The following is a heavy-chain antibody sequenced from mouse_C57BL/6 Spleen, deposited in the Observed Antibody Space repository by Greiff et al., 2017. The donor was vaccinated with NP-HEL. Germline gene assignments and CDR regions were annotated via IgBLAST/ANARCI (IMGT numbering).Heavy chain of an antibody. Sequence: QVQLQQSGAELVMPGASVKLSCKASGYTFTSYWMHWVKQRPGQGLEWIGEIDPSDSYTNYNQKFKGKSTLTVDKSSSTAYMQLSSLTSEDSAVYYCARGAYSNYVDYWGQGTTRTVAS. D-gene: IGHD2-5*01. V-gene: IGHV1-69*01. CDR3: ARGAYSNYVDY. CDR1: GYTFTSYW. J-gene: IGHJ2*01. CDR2: IDPSDSYT.